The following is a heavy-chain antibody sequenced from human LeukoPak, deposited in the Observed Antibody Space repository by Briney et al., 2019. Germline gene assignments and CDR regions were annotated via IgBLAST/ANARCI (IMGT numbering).Heavy chain of an antibody. D-gene: IGHD3-10*01. Sequence: ASVKVSCKASGYTFTAYYMHWVRQAPGQGLEWMGWINPSSGGTNYAQKFQGRVIMTRDTSIGTAHMELSRLRSDDTAVYYCASPSNYGSGSQLNYWGQGTLVTVSS. CDR3: ASPSNYGSGSQLNY. J-gene: IGHJ4*02. CDR2: INPSSGGT. V-gene: IGHV1-2*02. CDR1: GYTFTAYY.